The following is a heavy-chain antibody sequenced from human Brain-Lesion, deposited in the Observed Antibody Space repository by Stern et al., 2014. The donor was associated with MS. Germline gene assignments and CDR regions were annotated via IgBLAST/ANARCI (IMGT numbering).Heavy chain of an antibody. J-gene: IGHJ5*02. V-gene: IGHV4-39*01. CDR2: IYYSGNT. D-gene: IGHD2-15*01. CDR1: GGSVSSTSYA. CDR3: AGEEDIRYCSGGSCTGNWFDP. Sequence: QLQLQESGPGLVKPSETLSLTCTVAGGSVSSTSYAWAWIRQPPGKGLEWIGTIYYSGNTYYSPSLKSRLTISLDKSKNQVSLPLRSVTAADTAVYYCAGEEDIRYCSGGSCTGNWFDPWGQGTLVTVSS.